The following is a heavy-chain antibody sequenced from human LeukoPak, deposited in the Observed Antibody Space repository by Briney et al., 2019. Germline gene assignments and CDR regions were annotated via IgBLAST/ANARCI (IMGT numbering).Heavy chain of an antibody. CDR2: IYYSGST. D-gene: IGHD6-19*01. Sequence: KTSETLSLTCTVSGGSISSSSYYRGWIRQPPGKGLEWIGSIYYSGSTYYNPSLKSRVTISVDTSKNQFSLKLSSVTAADTAVYYCARGRLDGPIPGDYWGQGTLVTVSS. J-gene: IGHJ4*02. CDR3: ARGRLDGPIPGDY. CDR1: GGSISSSSYY. V-gene: IGHV4-39*07.